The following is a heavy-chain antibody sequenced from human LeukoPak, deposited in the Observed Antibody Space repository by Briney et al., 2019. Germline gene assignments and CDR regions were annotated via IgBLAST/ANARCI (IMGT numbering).Heavy chain of an antibody. CDR3: ARAYGSGPNWFDP. J-gene: IGHJ5*02. Sequence: SETLSLTCTVSGGSISSYYWSWIRQPPGKGLEWIGEINHSGSTNYNPSLKSRVTISVDTSKNQFSLKLSSVTAADTAVYYCARAYGSGPNWFDPWGQGTLVTVSS. D-gene: IGHD3-10*01. CDR2: INHSGST. CDR1: GGSISSYY. V-gene: IGHV4-34*01.